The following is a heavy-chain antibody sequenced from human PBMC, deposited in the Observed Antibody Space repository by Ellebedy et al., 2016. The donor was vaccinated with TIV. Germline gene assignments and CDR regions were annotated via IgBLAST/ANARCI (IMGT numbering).Heavy chain of an antibody. CDR3: AKEGLGRASYYYYYGMDV. CDR2: IWYDGSKK. Sequence: GESLKISCAASGFTFSNYGMHWVRQAPGQGLEWVALIWYDGSKKYYADSVKGRFTISRDNSRNTLYLEVKNLRAEDTAVYYCAKEGLGRASYYYYYGMDVWGQGTTVTVSS. D-gene: IGHD1-26*01. CDR1: GFTFSNYG. J-gene: IGHJ6*02. V-gene: IGHV3-33*06.